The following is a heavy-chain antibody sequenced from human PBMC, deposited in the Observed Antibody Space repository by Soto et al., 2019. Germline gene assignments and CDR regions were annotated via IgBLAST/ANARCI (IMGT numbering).Heavy chain of an antibody. CDR2: MNPKSANT. D-gene: IGHD4-4*01. Sequence: QVQLVQSGAEVKKPGASVKVSCKASRYTFISYDINWVRQATGQGLEWMGRMNPKSANTGYAQNFQGRVTMTRNTSISTAYMELSSLRSEDTAVYYCARSPSWETTVTPYYFDYWGQGALVTVSS. CDR1: RYTFISYD. V-gene: IGHV1-8*01. J-gene: IGHJ4*02. CDR3: ARSPSWETTVTPYYFDY.